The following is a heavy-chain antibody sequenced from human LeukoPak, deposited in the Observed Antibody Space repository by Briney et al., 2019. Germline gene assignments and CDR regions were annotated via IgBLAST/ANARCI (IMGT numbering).Heavy chain of an antibody. J-gene: IGHJ4*02. CDR2: INPNSGGT. CDR3: ARDLPSYYGSGSFFDY. V-gene: IGHV1-2*02. CDR1: GYTFTGYY. D-gene: IGHD3-10*01. Sequence: ASVKVSCKASGYTFTGYYMHWVRQAPGQGLEWMGWINPNSGGTNYAQKFQGRVTMTRDTSISTAYMELSRLRSDDTAVYYCARDLPSYYGSGSFFDYWGQGTLVTVSS.